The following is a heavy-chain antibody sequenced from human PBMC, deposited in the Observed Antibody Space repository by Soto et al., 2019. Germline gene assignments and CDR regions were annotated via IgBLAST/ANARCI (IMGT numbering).Heavy chain of an antibody. CDR2: IYHSGST. CDR1: GGSISSSKW. D-gene: IGHD3-10*01. V-gene: IGHV4-4*02. CDR3: ARGIDYGLRGDWFDP. J-gene: IGHJ5*02. Sequence: ASETLSPTCAVFGGSISSSKWWRCGRQPPGKGQEWIGEIYHSGSTNYNPSLKSRVTISVDKSKNQFSLKLSSVTAADTAVYYCARGIDYGLRGDWFDPWGQGTLVTVSS.